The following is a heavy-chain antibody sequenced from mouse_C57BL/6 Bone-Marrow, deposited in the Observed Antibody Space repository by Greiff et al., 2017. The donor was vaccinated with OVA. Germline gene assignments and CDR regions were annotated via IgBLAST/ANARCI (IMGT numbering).Heavy chain of an antibody. V-gene: IGHV1-26*01. CDR1: GYTFTDYY. J-gene: IGHJ1*03. Sequence: EVQLQQSGPELVKPGASVKISCKASGYTFTDYYMNWVKQSHGKSLEWIGDINPNNGGTSYNQKFKGKATLTVDKSSSTAYMELRSLTSEDSAVYYCARDYYYGSSDRWYFDVWGTGTTVTVSS. CDR3: ARDYYYGSSDRWYFDV. CDR2: INPNNGGT. D-gene: IGHD1-1*01.